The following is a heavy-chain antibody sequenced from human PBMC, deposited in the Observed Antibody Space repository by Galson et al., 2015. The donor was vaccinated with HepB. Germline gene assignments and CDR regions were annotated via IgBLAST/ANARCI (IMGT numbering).Heavy chain of an antibody. Sequence: SLRLSCAASGFTFSSYAMHWVRQAPGKGLEWVAVISYDGSNKYYADSVKGRFTISRDNSKNTLYLQMNSLRAEDTAVYYCARGLPWFGESRVGVAERAWGIDYWGQGTLVTVSS. CDR3: ARGLPWFGESRVGVAERAWGIDY. D-gene: IGHD3-10*01. J-gene: IGHJ4*02. CDR2: ISYDGSNK. V-gene: IGHV3-30*04. CDR1: GFTFSSYA.